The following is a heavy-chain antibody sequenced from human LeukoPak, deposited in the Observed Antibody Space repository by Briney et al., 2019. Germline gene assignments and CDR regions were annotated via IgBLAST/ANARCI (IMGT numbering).Heavy chain of an antibody. D-gene: IGHD2-2*01. CDR1: GGSFSDYY. J-gene: IGHJ6*04. CDR2: IYYSGST. Sequence: PSGTLSLTCTDSGGSFSDYYWNWVRQPPGKGLEWIGYIYYSGSTTYNPSLKSRVTMSVDTGKNQFSLKLRSVTAADTAVYYCARGDFCSSSNCYLRPRDVWGKGTKVTVSS. V-gene: IGHV4-59*01. CDR3: ARGDFCSSSNCYLRPRDV.